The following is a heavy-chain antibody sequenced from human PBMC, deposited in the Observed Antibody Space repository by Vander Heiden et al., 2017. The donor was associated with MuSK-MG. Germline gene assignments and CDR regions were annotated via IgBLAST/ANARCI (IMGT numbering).Heavy chain of an antibody. CDR1: GGSISSSSYY. CDR2: IYYSGST. J-gene: IGHJ3*02. D-gene: IGHD3-3*02. Sequence: QLQLQESGPGLVKPSETLSLTCTVSGGSISSSSYYWGWIRQPPGKGLEWIGSIYYSGSTYYNPSLKSRVTISVDTSKNQFSLKLSSVTAADTAVYYCARRPHDHFWGGWGSNAFDIWCQGTMVTVSS. V-gene: IGHV4-39*01. CDR3: ARRPHDHFWGGWGSNAFDI.